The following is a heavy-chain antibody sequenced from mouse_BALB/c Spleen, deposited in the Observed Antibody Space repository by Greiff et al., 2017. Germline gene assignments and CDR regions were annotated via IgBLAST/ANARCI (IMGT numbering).Heavy chain of an antibody. D-gene: IGHD2-2*01. CDR1: GYTFTSYY. CDR3: ARPVVTAWFAY. J-gene: IGHJ3*01. V-gene: IGHV1S56*01. Sequence: QVQLQQSGPELVKPGASVKMSCKASGYTFTSYYIHWVKQRPGQGLEWIGWIYPGDGSTKYNEKFKGKTTLTADKSSSTAYMLLSSLTSEDSAIYFCARPVVTAWFAYWGQGTLVTVSA. CDR2: IYPGDGST.